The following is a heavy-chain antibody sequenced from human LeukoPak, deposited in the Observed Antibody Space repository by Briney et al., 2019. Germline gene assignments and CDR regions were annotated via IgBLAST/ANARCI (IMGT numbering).Heavy chain of an antibody. V-gene: IGHV4-39*01. CDR3: ARSLWYSGYM. CDR2: IYYSGST. D-gene: IGHD1-26*01. CDR1: GGSISSSSYC. J-gene: IGHJ4*02. Sequence: SETLSLTCTVSGGSISSSSYCWGWIRQPPGKGLEWIGSIYYSGSTYYNPSLKSRVTISVDTSKNQFSLKLSSVTAADTAVYYCARSLWYSGYMWGQGTLVTVSS.